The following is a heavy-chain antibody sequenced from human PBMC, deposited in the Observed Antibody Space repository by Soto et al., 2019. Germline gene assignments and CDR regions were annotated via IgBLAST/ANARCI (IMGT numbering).Heavy chain of an antibody. CDR1: GGTFSSYA. CDR2: IIPIFGTA. CDR3: ARERGAPTERYFDY. V-gene: IGHV1-69*12. J-gene: IGHJ4*02. Sequence: QVQLVQSGAEVKKPGSSVKVSCKASGGTFSSYAISWVRQAPGQGLEWMGGIIPIFGTANYAQKFQGRVTITADEATSTAYMGLSSLRSEDTAVYYCARERGAPTERYFDYWGQGTLVTVSS. D-gene: IGHD4-17*01.